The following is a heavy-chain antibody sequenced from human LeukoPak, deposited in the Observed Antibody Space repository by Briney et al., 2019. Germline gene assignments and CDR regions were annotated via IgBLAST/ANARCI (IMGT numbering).Heavy chain of an antibody. CDR2: IYSSETT. CDR3: ARRNDFHI. Sequence: SETLSLTCTVSGGSITGYHWSWIRQPPGKGLEWIGYIYSSETTNYKHSLKSRVTISADTSKNQISLKLTSVTAADTAIYYCARRNDFHIWGQGTMVTVSS. V-gene: IGHV4-4*08. J-gene: IGHJ3*02. CDR1: GGSITGYH.